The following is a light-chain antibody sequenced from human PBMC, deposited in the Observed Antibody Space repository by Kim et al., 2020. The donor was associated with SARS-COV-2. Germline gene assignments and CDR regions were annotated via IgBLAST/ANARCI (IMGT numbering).Light chain of an antibody. V-gene: IGKV3-20*01. J-gene: IGKJ1*01. CDR3: QEYDASPPWT. Sequence: LSPGEKGTLLRRASPECCRLSWVPPEPGPGSRVLIYWNIQQATCIPDRFSGSGSGTDFTLTISRLEPEDFAVYYCQEYDASPPWTFGQGTKVDIK. CDR2: NI. CDR1: PECCR.